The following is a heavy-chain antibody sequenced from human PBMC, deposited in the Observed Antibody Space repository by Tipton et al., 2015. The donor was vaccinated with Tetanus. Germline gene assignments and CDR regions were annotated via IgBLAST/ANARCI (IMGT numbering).Heavy chain of an antibody. CDR1: GGAISDNYYF. V-gene: IGHV4-39*01. CDR3: ARQNARDVWQQRQWVNYFYGLDV. CDR2: VYTSGRP. J-gene: IGHJ6*02. Sequence: TLSLTCSVSGGAISDNYYFWAWIRQPPGKGLEWIGSVYTSGRPTFNPSLKSRVEVTVDTSKNQFSLRLDSVTVADTAVYYCARQNARDVWQQRQWVNYFYGLDVWGQGTTVSVSS. D-gene: IGHD1-26*01.